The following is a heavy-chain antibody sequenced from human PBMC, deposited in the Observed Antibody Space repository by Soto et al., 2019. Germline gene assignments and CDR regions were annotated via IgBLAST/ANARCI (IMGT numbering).Heavy chain of an antibody. CDR1: GVTVSDYP. V-gene: IGHV3-30-3*02. CDR3: AKSTAN. CDR2: MFRDENNK. Sequence: QVQVVESGGGVVQPGRSLRLSCAVSGVTVSDYPLHWVRQAPGKGLEWVAVMFRDENNKRYADSVKGRFTISRDNSKNTLYLQMDSLRPDDTAVYYCAKSTANWGHGTLVTVSS. J-gene: IGHJ4*01.